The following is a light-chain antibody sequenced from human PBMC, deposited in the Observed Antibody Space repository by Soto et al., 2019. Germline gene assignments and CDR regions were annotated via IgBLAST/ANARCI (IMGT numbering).Light chain of an antibody. J-gene: IGKJ1*01. CDR2: GAS. V-gene: IGKV3-20*01. CDR3: QQYGSSGT. Sequence: EIVWTQSPGTLSLSPGERATLSCRASQSVSSSFLAWYQQKPGQAPRLLIYGASNRATGIPDRFSGSGSGTDSTLTISRLEPEDFAVYYCQQYGSSGTFGQGTKVDIK. CDR1: QSVSSSF.